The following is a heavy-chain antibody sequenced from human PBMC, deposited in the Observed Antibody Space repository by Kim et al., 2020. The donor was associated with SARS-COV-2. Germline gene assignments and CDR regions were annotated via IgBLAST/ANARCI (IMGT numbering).Heavy chain of an antibody. D-gene: IGHD3-10*01. CDR2: FDPEDGET. Sequence: ASVKVSCKVSGYTLTELSMHWVRQAPGKGLEWMGGFDPEDGETIYAQKFQGRVTMTEDTSTDTAYMELSILRSEDTAVYYCATDYKYYGSGSLDYWGQGTLVSVSS. V-gene: IGHV1-24*01. CDR3: ATDYKYYGSGSLDY. CDR1: GYTLTELS. J-gene: IGHJ4*02.